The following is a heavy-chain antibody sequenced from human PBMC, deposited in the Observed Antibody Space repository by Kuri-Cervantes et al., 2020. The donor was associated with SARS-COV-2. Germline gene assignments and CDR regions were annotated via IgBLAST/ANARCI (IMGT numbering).Heavy chain of an antibody. Sequence: SETLSLTCTVSGGSISSGYYYWGWIRQPPGKGLEWIGSIYYSGSTYYNPSLKSRVTISVDTSKNQFSLKLSSVTAADTAVYYCARHARGWYRDDYWGQGTLVTVSS. CDR1: GGSISSGYYY. D-gene: IGHD6-19*01. CDR3: ARHARGWYRDDY. V-gene: IGHV4-39*01. J-gene: IGHJ4*02. CDR2: IYYSGST.